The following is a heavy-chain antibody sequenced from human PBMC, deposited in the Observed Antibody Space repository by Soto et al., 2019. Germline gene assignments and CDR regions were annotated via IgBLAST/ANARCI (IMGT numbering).Heavy chain of an antibody. D-gene: IGHD3-10*01. CDR3: ARGGLFWFGDSRRFDP. CDR1: GGSISSRSYY. J-gene: IGHJ5*02. Sequence: PSETLSLTCSVSGGSISSRSYYWSWIRQPPGKGLEWIGEINHSGSTNYNPSLKSRVTISVDTSKNQFSLKLSSVTAADTAVYYCARGGLFWFGDSRRFDPWGQGTLVTVSS. CDR2: INHSGST. V-gene: IGHV4-39*07.